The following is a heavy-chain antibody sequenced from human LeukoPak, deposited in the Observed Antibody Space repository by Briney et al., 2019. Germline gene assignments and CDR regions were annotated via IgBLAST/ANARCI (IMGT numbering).Heavy chain of an antibody. Sequence: SETLSLTCIVSGGSISSTSYYWGWIRQSPGKGLEWIGSIHYRGSTYYNPSLLSRGTISVDTSKNQFSLKLNSVTAADTAVYFCAREGSGYSTNFDYWGQGTLVTVSS. J-gene: IGHJ4*02. CDR3: AREGSGYSTNFDY. D-gene: IGHD3-3*01. CDR2: IHYRGST. V-gene: IGHV4-39*07. CDR1: GGSISSTSYY.